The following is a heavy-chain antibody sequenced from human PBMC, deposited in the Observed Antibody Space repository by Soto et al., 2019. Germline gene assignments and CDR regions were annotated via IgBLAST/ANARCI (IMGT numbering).Heavy chain of an antibody. J-gene: IGHJ3*01. Sequence: EVQLLESGGGLVQPGGSLRLSCAASGFTFNTYAMNWVRQAPGKGLEWVASISGSGGTINYADSVKGRFTTSRDTSKNTLYLQMNRLSAEDTAVYYCAKGFIVVVTAIRPDDNFDVWGQGTMGTVSS. D-gene: IGHD2-21*02. V-gene: IGHV3-23*01. CDR3: AKGFIVVVTAIRPDDNFDV. CDR1: GFTFNTYA. CDR2: ISGSGGTI.